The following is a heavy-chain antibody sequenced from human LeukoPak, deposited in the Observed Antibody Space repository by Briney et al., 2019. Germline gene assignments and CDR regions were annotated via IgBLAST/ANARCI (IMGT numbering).Heavy chain of an antibody. CDR3: ANTVTTRYYYYYMDV. V-gene: IGHV4-39*01. J-gene: IGHJ6*03. CDR1: GGSISSSSYY. D-gene: IGHD4-17*01. Sequence: SETLSLTCTVSGGSISSSSYYWGWIRQPPGKGLEWIGSIYYSGSTYYNPSLKSRVTISVDTSKNQFSLKLSSVTAADTAVYYCANTVTTRYYYYYMDVWGKGTTVTISS. CDR2: IYYSGST.